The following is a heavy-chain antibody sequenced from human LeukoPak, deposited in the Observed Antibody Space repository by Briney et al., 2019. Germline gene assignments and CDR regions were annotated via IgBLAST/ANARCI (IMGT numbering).Heavy chain of an antibody. CDR3: ARVAYCSSSSCYRALDS. CDR2: IYYSGST. J-gene: IGHJ4*02. V-gene: IGHV4-59*01. Sequence: PSETLSLTCTVSGGSISSYYWSWIRQPPGKGLEWIGYIYYSGSTNYNPSLKSRVTISVDTSKNQFSLKLSSVTAADTAVYYCARVAYCSSSSCYRALDSWGQGTLVTVSS. CDR1: GGSISSYY. D-gene: IGHD2-2*02.